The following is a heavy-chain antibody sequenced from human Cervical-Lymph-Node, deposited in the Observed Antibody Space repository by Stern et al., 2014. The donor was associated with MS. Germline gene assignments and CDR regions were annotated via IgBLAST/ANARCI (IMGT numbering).Heavy chain of an antibody. CDR3: ATGDRITMIPDAFDI. V-gene: IGHV4-59*01. J-gene: IGHJ3*02. Sequence: QVQLQESGPGLVKPSETLSLTCTVSGGSISSYTYNWIRQPPWTALEWIGYIYDSGNTNYNPALRSRVTISIDTSKNQFSLKLRSVTAADTAVYYCATGDRITMIPDAFDIGGQGTMVIVSS. CDR2: IYDSGNT. D-gene: IGHD3-22*01. CDR1: GGSISSYT.